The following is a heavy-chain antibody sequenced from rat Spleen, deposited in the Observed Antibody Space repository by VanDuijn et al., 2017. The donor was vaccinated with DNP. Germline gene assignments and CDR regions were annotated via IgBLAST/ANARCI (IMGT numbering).Heavy chain of an antibody. Sequence: EVKLVESGGGLVQPGRSLKLSCAASGFNFNDYWMGWVRQAPGKGLERIGEINKESRTIKYSPSLKEKLTISRDNVQNTLYLQMSKLGSEDTAIYYCVREDKGVDAWGQGTSVTVSS. J-gene: IGHJ4*01. CDR3: VREDKGVDA. CDR1: GFNFNDYW. D-gene: IGHD2-2*01. CDR2: INKESRTI. V-gene: IGHV4-2*01.